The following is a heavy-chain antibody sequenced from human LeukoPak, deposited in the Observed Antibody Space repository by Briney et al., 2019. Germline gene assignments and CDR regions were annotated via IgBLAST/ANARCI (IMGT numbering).Heavy chain of an antibody. J-gene: IGHJ6*03. D-gene: IGHD3-10*02. Sequence: PGGSLRLSCAASGFTVSSNYMTWVRQAPGKGLEWVSVIYSGGSTYYADSVKGRFTISRDNSKNTLYLQMNSLRAEDTAVYYCAKSLFEGYYYYYMDVWGKGTTVTVSS. V-gene: IGHV3-53*01. CDR1: GFTVSSNY. CDR2: IYSGGST. CDR3: AKSLFEGYYYYYMDV.